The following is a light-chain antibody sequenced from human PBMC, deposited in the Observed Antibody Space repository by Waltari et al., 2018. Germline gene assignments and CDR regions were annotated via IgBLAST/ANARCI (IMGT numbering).Light chain of an antibody. CDR2: DVS. V-gene: IGLV2-14*03. J-gene: IGLJ2*01. Sequence: QSALTQPASVSGSAGQSIAISCSGTNSDIGRYNYVSWYQQHPGNAPRLIIYDVSRWPSGVSNRFIGSKSGITACLSISGLQAEDEGDYFCASYTSSNTVIFGGGTRVTVL. CDR3: ASYTSSNTVI. CDR1: NSDIGRYNY.